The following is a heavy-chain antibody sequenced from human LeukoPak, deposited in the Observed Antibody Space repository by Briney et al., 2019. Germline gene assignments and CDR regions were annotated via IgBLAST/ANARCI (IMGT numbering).Heavy chain of an antibody. CDR1: GDTLSTYT. J-gene: IGHJ3*02. CDR2: IIPSSGVA. V-gene: IGHV1-69*02. D-gene: IGHD2-15*01. CDR3: ARVNCSRASCDSPGVFDI. Sequence: ASVKVSCKASGDTLSTYTIYWVRQDPRQGLEWLGRIIPSSGVATYAPKFQGRVTMTADKSTSTAYMELSSLRSDDTAVYYCARVNCSRASCDSPGVFDIWGQGTVVTVSS.